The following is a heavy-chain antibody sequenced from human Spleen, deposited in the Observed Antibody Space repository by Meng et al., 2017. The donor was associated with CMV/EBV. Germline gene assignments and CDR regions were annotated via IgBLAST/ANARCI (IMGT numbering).Heavy chain of an antibody. V-gene: IGHV3-30*02. J-gene: IGHJ4*02. D-gene: IGHD3-10*01. CDR1: GFTFSSYG. CDR3: AKDIRGDFYYGSGRGFDY. Sequence: GESLKISCAASGFTFSSYGMHWVRQSPGRGLEWVAFIRYGGTAKYYADSVRGRFTISRDNAKNSLYLQMNSLRAEDTALYYCAKDIRGDFYYGSGRGFDYWGQGTLVTVSS. CDR2: IRYGGTAK.